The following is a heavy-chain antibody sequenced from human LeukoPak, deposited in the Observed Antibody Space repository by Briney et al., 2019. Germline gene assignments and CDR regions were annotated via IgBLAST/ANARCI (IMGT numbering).Heavy chain of an antibody. Sequence: ASETLSLTCTVSGGSISTYYWSWIRQPPGKGLEWIGSIYYSGSTSYNPSLKNRVTISVDTSKNQFSLELSSVTAADTAVYYCAVNLTRHTFDIWGQGTMVTVSS. J-gene: IGHJ3*02. D-gene: IGHD1-1*01. V-gene: IGHV4-59*08. CDR3: AVNLTRHTFDI. CDR2: IYYSGST. CDR1: GGSISTYY.